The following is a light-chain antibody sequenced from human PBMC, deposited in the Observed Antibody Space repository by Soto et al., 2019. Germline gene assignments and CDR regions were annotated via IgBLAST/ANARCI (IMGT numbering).Light chain of an antibody. CDR3: LQYYGAPPHT. Sequence: DIVMTQSPDSLAVFLGERATITCKSSQSLFYSAYKTNYLAWYQEKPGQPPNLLISWASTLASGVPDRFSGSGSGTDFTLTISSLQAEDVAVSYCLQYYGAPPHTFGQGTKLEI. CDR1: QSLFYSAYKTNY. CDR2: WAS. V-gene: IGKV4-1*01. J-gene: IGKJ2*01.